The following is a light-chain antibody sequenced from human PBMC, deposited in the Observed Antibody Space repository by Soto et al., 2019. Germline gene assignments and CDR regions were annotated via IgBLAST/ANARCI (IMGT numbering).Light chain of an antibody. CDR1: QSVSSSY. J-gene: IGKJ4*01. CDR2: GAS. Sequence: EFVLTQSPGTLSLSPGERATLSCRASQSVSSSYLAWYQQKPGQAPRLLIYGASSRATGIPDRFSGSGSRTDFTLTLSRLEPEDFAVYYCQQYGRGLTFGGGTKVDIK. V-gene: IGKV3-20*01. CDR3: QQYGRGLT.